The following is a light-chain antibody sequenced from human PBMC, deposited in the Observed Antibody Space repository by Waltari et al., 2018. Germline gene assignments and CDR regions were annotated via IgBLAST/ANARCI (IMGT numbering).Light chain of an antibody. Sequence: DIPMTQSPSSLSASVGDRVTITCQASQDISSSLNWCQQKPGKAPKLLSYDASNLEIGVPSRFSGGGSGADFPFTISNLQPEDVGTYYCQQYDNLPPNTFGQGTRLEIK. J-gene: IGKJ5*01. CDR2: DAS. V-gene: IGKV1-33*01. CDR3: QQYDNLPPNT. CDR1: QDISSS.